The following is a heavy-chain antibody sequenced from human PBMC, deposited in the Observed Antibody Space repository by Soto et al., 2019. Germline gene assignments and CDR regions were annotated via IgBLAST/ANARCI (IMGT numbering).Heavy chain of an antibody. Sequence: QVQLQESGPGLVKPSGTLSLTCAVSGDSVSSPYSWCWVRQPPGKGLEWIGEVFHTGTTSYNPSLRSRVTISMDKSINQFSLDLSSVTAADTAVYYCARSAGWYAVHSWGPGTLVIVSS. CDR3: ARSAGWYAVHS. CDR1: GDSVSSPYS. D-gene: IGHD6-19*01. J-gene: IGHJ4*02. CDR2: VFHTGTT. V-gene: IGHV4-4*02.